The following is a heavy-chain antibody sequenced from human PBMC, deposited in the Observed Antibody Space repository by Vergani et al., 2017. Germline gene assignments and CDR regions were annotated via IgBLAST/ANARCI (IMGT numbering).Heavy chain of an antibody. CDR3: ARGGRGPGATPKPMVLLFRPLDY. CDR1: GYTFTGYY. D-gene: IGHD1-26*01. V-gene: IGHV1-2*02. CDR2: INPNSGGT. J-gene: IGHJ4*02. Sequence: QVQLVQSGAEVKKPGASVKVSCKASGYTFTGYYMHWVRQAPGQGLEWMGWINPNSGGTNYAQKFQGRVTMTRDTSISTAYMELSRRRSDDTAVYYCARGGRGPGATPKPMVLLFRPLDYWGQGTLVTVSS.